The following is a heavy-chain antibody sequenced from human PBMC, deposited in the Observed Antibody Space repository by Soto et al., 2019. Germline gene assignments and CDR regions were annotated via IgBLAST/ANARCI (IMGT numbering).Heavy chain of an antibody. D-gene: IGHD1-26*01. V-gene: IGHV5-51*01. CDR2: IFPSDSET. CDR3: VRQTLIVPADSAVDV. CDR1: GYNFAIHW. J-gene: IGHJ6*03. Sequence: GESLKISCQATGYNFAIHWIGWVRQLPGKGLEWMGIIFPSDSETRYSPSFRGQVTMSVDKSLNTPYLQWRSLQASDTAKHYSVRQTLIVPADSAVDVWGKG.